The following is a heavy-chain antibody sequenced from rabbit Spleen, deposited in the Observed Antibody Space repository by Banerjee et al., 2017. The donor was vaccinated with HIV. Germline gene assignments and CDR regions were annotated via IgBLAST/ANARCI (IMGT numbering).Heavy chain of an antibody. CDR2: INAVTGKA. Sequence: QSLEESGGDLVKPGASLTLTCTASGIDFSRYYMCWVRQAPGKGLEWIACINAVTGKAVYASWAKGRFTFSKTSSTTVTLQMTSLTAADTATYFCARDAAGREDFNVWGPGTLVTVS. D-gene: IGHD4-2*01. CDR3: ARDAAGREDFNV. V-gene: IGHV1S40*01. J-gene: IGHJ4*01. CDR1: GIDFSRYY.